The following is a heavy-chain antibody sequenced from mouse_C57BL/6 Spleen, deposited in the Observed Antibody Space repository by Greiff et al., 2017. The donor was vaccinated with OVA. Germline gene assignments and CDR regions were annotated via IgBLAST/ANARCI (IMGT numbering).Heavy chain of an antibody. V-gene: IGHV1-69*01. Sequence: QVQLQQPGAELVMPGASVKLSCKASGYTFTSYWMHWVKQRPGQGLEWIGEIDPSDSYTNYNQKFKGKSTLTVDKSSSTAYMQLSSLTSEDSAVYYCARDGRIPLLFDVWGTGTTVTVSS. J-gene: IGHJ1*03. CDR2: IDPSDSYT. CDR1: GYTFTSYW. CDR3: ARDGRIPLLFDV.